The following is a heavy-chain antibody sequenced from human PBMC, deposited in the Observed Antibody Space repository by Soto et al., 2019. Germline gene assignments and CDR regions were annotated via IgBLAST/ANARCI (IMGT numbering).Heavy chain of an antibody. D-gene: IGHD4-17*01. J-gene: IGHJ3*02. CDR1: GFTFDDYA. V-gene: IGHV3-9*01. CDR3: AKYYGDSYAFDI. Sequence: EVQLVESGGGLVQPGRSLRLSCAASGFTFDDYAMHWVRQAPGKGLEWVSGISWNSGSIGYADSVKGRFTISRDNAKNSLYLQMNSLRAEDTALYYCAKYYGDSYAFDIWGQGTMVTVSS. CDR2: ISWNSGSI.